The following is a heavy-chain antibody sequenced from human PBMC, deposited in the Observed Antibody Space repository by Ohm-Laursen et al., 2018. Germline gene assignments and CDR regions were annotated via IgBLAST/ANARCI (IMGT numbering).Heavy chain of an antibody. V-gene: IGHV1-8*01. D-gene: IGHD6-13*01. Sequence: ASVKVSCNASGYTFISYDINWVRQAAGQGPEWMGWMSPNSDNTGYAPKFQGRVTTARNTSISRAYLELSSLRSEETSVYYCARGHSSWYRYFQYWGQGTLVTVSS. CDR3: ARGHSSWYRYFQY. CDR1: GYTFISYD. J-gene: IGHJ1*01. CDR2: MSPNSDNT.